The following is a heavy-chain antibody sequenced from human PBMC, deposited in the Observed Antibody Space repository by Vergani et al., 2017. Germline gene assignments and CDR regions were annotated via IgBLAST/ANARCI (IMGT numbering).Heavy chain of an antibody. Sequence: QVQLQESGPGLVKPSETLSLTCTVSGGSISSYYWSWIRQPPGKGLEWIGYIYYSGSTNYNPSLKSRVTISVDTSKNQFSLKLSSGTAADTAVYYCARAYCSGGSCYSRRYFDYWGQGTLVTVSS. CDR3: ARAYCSGGSCYSRRYFDY. CDR1: GGSISSYY. J-gene: IGHJ4*02. D-gene: IGHD2-15*01. V-gene: IGHV4-59*01. CDR2: IYYSGST.